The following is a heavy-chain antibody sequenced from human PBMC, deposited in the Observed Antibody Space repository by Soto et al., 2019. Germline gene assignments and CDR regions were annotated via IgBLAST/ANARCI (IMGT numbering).Heavy chain of an antibody. CDR1: GGTFSNYV. D-gene: IGHD2-2*01. Sequence: ASVKVSCKASGGTFSNYVINWVRQAPGQGLEWMGGIIPIFGTANYAQKFQGRVTITADKSTSTAYMELNSLRSEDTAVYYCAGRCDSTSCLAHFDYWGQGTLVTVSS. V-gene: IGHV1-69*06. J-gene: IGHJ4*02. CDR3: AGRCDSTSCLAHFDY. CDR2: IIPIFGTA.